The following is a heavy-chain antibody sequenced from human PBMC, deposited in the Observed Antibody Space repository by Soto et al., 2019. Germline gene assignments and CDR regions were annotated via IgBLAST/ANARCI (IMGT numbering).Heavy chain of an antibody. CDR1: GFTFSSYA. Sequence: GGSLRLSCAASGFTFSSYAMSWVRQAPGKGLEWVSAISGSGGSTYYADSVKGRFTISRDNSKNTLYLQMNSLRAEDTAVYYCAKDPGRYSYGYSDYWGQGTLVTVSS. V-gene: IGHV3-23*01. CDR3: AKDPGRYSYGYSDY. J-gene: IGHJ4*02. CDR2: ISGSGGST. D-gene: IGHD5-18*01.